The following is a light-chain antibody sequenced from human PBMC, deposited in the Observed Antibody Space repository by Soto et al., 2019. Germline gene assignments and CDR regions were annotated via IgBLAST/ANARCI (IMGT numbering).Light chain of an antibody. J-gene: IGLJ1*01. CDR1: SSDVGGYTY. Sequence: QSALTQPPSVSGSPGQAVIISCTGTSSDVGGYTYVSWYQQHPGKAPILVIFEVNKRPSGVPHRFSCSKSGNTASLTVSGLRTEDEADYFCSSYAGSNNVVFGTGTKVTVL. V-gene: IGLV2-8*01. CDR3: SSYAGSNNVV. CDR2: EVN.